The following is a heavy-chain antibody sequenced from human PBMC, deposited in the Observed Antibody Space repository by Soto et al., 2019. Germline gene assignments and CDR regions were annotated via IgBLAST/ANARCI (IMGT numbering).Heavy chain of an antibody. J-gene: IGHJ4*02. CDR3: ARRGMVRGVIDFLFDY. D-gene: IGHD3-10*01. CDR2: IYYSGST. CDR1: GGSISSSSYY. Sequence: QLQLQESGPGLVKPSETLSLTCTVSGGSISSSSYYWGWIRQPPGKGLEWIGSIYYSGSTYYNPSLKSRVTISVDTSKNQFSLKLSSVTAADTAVYYCARRGMVRGVIDFLFDYWGQGTLVTVSS. V-gene: IGHV4-39*01.